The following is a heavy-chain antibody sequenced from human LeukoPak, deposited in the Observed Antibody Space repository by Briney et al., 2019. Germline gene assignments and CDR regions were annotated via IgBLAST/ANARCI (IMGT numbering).Heavy chain of an antibody. CDR2: IRHDEANS. CDR3: AKEYTPSSPLGELDS. D-gene: IGHD6-6*01. J-gene: IGHJ4*02. CDR1: GFNLNSYA. V-gene: IGHV3-30*02. Sequence: GGSLRLSCAVSGFNLNSYAMHWVRQAPGKGLEWEAVIRHDEANSFYADSVQGRFTISRDTSKKLLYLQMNSLRVEDTAVYYCAKEYTPSSPLGELDSWGQGTLVTVSS.